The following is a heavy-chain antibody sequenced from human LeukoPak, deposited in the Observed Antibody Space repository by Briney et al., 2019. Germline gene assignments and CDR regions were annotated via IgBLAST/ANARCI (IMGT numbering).Heavy chain of an antibody. V-gene: IGHV1-18*01. CDR3: ARKLYDSSRYGQTYYFDN. D-gene: IGHD3-22*01. Sequence: EGSVKVSCKASGGTFSSYAISWVRQAPGQGLEWMGWISPYNGNTDHAQKFQGRVTMTTDTFTSTAYMDLRSLRSDDTAVYYCARKLYDSSRYGQTYYFDNWGQGTLVTVSS. CDR2: ISPYNGNT. J-gene: IGHJ4*02. CDR1: GGTFSSYA.